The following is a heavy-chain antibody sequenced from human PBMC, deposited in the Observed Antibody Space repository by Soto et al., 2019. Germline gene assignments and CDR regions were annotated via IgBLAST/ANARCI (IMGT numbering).Heavy chain of an antibody. J-gene: IGHJ5*02. V-gene: IGHV4-59*01. CDR3: AGDNSGYDFWSGYYPNWFDP. D-gene: IGHD3-3*01. Sequence: SETQSLTCPVSGGSIRSYDWSWIRQPPGKGLEWIGYIYYSGSTNYNPSLKSRVTISVDTSKNQFSLKLSSVTAADTAVYYCAGDNSGYDFWSGYYPNWFDPWGQGTLVTVSS. CDR1: GGSIRSYD. CDR2: IYYSGST.